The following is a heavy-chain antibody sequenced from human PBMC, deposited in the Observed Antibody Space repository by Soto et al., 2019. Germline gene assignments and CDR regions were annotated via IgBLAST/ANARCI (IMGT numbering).Heavy chain of an antibody. Sequence: SETLSLTCTVSGGSVSSGSYYWSWIRQPPGKGLEWIGYIYYSGSTNYNPSLKSRVTISVDTSKNQFSLKLSSVTAADTAVYYCASKTTYYYDSSLLRWGQGTLVTVSS. CDR1: GGSVSSGSYY. CDR2: IYYSGST. D-gene: IGHD3-22*01. CDR3: ASKTTYYYDSSLLR. J-gene: IGHJ4*02. V-gene: IGHV4-61*01.